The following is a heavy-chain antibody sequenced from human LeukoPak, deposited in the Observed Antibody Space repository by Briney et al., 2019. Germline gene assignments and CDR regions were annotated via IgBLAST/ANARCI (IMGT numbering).Heavy chain of an antibody. CDR1: GYTFTGYY. CDR2: INPNSGGT. CDR3: ARDTYYDFWSGYSLIFDY. Sequence: GASVKVSCKASGYTFTGYYMHWVRQAPGQGLEWMGWINPNSGGTNYAQKFQGRVTMTRDTSISTAYMELSRLRSDDTAVYYCARDTYYDFWSGYSLIFDYWGQGTLVTVSS. J-gene: IGHJ4*02. V-gene: IGHV1-2*02. D-gene: IGHD3-3*01.